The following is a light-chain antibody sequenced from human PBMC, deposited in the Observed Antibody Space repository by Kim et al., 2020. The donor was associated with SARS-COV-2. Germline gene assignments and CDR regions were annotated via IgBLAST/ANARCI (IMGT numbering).Light chain of an antibody. V-gene: IGLV3-19*01. J-gene: IGLJ3*02. Sequence: ALGQTVRITCQGDSLRNYYASWYQQKPGQAPVLVIYGKNNRPSGIPDRFSGSSSGNTASLTITGVQAEDEADYYCNARDSSGNHWVFGGGTKLTVL. CDR2: GKN. CDR1: SLRNYY. CDR3: NARDSSGNHWV.